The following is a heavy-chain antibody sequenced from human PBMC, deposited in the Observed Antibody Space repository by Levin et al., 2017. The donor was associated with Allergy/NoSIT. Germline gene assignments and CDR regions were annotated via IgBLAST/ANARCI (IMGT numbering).Heavy chain of an antibody. D-gene: IGHD5-18*01. CDR2: IRSKAYGGTT. V-gene: IGHV3-49*03. Sequence: GGSLRLSCTTSEFTFGDYAMSWFRQAPGKGLEWVGFIRSKAYGGTTEYAASVKGRFTISRDDSKSIAYLQMNSLKTEDTAVYYCTRGGFSYGPSAASSDYYYYGMDVLGQGTTVTVSS. CDR3: TRGGFSYGPSAASSDYYYYGMDV. J-gene: IGHJ6*02. CDR1: EFTFGDYA.